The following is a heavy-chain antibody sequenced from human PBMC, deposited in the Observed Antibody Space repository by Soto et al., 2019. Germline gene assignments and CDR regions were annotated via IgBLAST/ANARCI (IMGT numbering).Heavy chain of an antibody. J-gene: IGHJ4*02. CDR1: GFTFSSYG. CDR2: ISYDGSNK. Sequence: GGSLRLSCAASGFTFSSYGMHWVRQAPGKGLEWVAVISYDGSNKYYADSVKGRFTISRDNSKNTLYLQMNSLRAEDTAVYYCAKDTGNKNSGPLGYWGQGTLVTVSS. V-gene: IGHV3-30*18. D-gene: IGHD6-19*01. CDR3: AKDTGNKNSGPLGY.